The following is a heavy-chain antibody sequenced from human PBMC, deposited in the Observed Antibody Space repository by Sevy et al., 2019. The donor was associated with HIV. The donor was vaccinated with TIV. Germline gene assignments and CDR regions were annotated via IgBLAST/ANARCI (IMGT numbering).Heavy chain of an antibody. CDR2: IRSKAGGGST. D-gene: IGHD2-15*01. CDR1: GFTFSNAW. J-gene: IGHJ4*02. CDR3: TTDHRRDGIVVVPFEY. Sequence: GGSLRLSCAASGFTFSNAWMSWVRQSPGKGLEWVGRIRSKAGGGSTDYATIVKGKFTISRDDSRDILYLQLNSLETEDTAVYYCTTDHRRDGIVVVPFEYWGQGTLVTVSS. V-gene: IGHV3-15*01.